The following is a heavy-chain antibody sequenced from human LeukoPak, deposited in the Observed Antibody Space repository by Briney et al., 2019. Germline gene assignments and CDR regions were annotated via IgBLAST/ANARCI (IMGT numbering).Heavy chain of an antibody. CDR3: AKDLNSTYNYDSSGYEDAFDI. D-gene: IGHD3-22*01. CDR1: GFTFSSYA. CDR2: ISYDGSNK. Sequence: SGGSLRLSCAASGFTFSSYAMHWVRQAPGKGLEWVAVISYDGSNKYYADSVKGRFTISRDNSKNTLYLQMNSLRAEDTAVYYCAKDLNSTYNYDSSGYEDAFDIWGQGTMVTVSS. J-gene: IGHJ3*02. V-gene: IGHV3-30-3*01.